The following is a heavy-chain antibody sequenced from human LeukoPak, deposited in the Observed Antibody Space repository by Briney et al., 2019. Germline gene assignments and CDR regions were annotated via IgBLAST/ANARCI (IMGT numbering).Heavy chain of an antibody. D-gene: IGHD3-9*01. V-gene: IGHV1-2*02. CDR3: ARDQYSGYDILTGHQSLDY. CDR2: INPNSGGT. Sequence: ASVKVSCKASGYTFTSYYMHWVRQAPGQGLEWMGWINPNSGGTNYAQKFQGRVTMTRDTSISTAYMELSRLRSDDTAVYYCARDQYSGYDILTGHQSLDYWGQGTLVTVSS. J-gene: IGHJ4*02. CDR1: GYTFTSYY.